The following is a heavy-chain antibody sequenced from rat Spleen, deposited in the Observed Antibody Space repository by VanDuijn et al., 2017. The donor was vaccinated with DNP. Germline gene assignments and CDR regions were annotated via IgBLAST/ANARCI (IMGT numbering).Heavy chain of an antibody. J-gene: IGHJ2*01. Sequence: EVQLVESGGDLVQPGRSLKVSCVASGFTFNNYWMTWIRQAPTKGLEWVAAISTGGGNTYYRDSVKGRFTISRDNAKSTLYLQMDSLRSEETATYYCAKAGGYSPWYFDYWGQGVMVTVSS. CDR1: GFTFNNYW. D-gene: IGHD1-11*01. V-gene: IGHV5S11*01. CDR2: ISTGGGNT. CDR3: AKAGGYSPWYFDY.